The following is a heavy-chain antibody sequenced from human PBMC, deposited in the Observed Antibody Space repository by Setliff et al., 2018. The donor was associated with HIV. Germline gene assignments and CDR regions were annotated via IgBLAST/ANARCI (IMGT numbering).Heavy chain of an antibody. CDR1: GGTFSNYF. V-gene: IGHV1-69*11. J-gene: IGHJ6*02. Sequence: GASVKVSCKASGGTFSNYFISWIRQAPGQGLEWMGKIMPMLGAANYAQKFQGRVTITADESTSTVYMELRSLRSEDTAVYYCARDCGGDYSCSYYYGMDVWGHGTTVTVSS. CDR3: ARDCGGDYSCSYYYGMDV. D-gene: IGHD2-21*02. CDR2: IMPMLGAA.